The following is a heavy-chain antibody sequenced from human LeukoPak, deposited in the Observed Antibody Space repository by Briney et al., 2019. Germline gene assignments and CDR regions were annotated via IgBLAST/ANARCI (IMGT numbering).Heavy chain of an antibody. Sequence: GGSLRLSCAASGFTFSTFAMIWVRQPPGKGLEWVSSIFPSGGGIHYADSVRGRFTISRDNSKSTLSLQMNSLRAEDTAIYYCATYRQVLLPFESWGQGTLVTVSS. CDR3: ATYRQVLLPFES. J-gene: IGHJ4*02. D-gene: IGHD2-8*02. V-gene: IGHV3-23*01. CDR2: IFPSGGGI. CDR1: GFTFSTFA.